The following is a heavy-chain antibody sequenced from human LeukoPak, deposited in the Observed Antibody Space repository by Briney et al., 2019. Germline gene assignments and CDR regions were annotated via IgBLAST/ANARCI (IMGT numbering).Heavy chain of an antibody. V-gene: IGHV4-38-2*02. J-gene: IGHJ4*02. Sequence: SETLSLTCTVSGYSISSGYYWGWIRQPPGKGLEWIGSIYHSGSTYYNPSLKSRVTISVDTSKNQFSLKLSSVTAADTAVYYCARYPIIGYCSGGSCYYFDYWGQGTLVTVSS. D-gene: IGHD2-15*01. CDR3: ARYPIIGYCSGGSCYYFDY. CDR2: IYHSGST. CDR1: GYSISSGYY.